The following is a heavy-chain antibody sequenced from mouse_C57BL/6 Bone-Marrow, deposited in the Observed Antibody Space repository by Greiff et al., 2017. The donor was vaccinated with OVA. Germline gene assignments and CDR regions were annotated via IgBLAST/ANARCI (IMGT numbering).Heavy chain of an antibody. Sequence: QVQLKQSGAELVRPGTSVKMSCKASGYTFTNYWIGWAKQRPGHGLEWIGDIYPSDSETHYNQKFKDKATLTVDKSSSTAYMQLSSLTSEDSAVYYCARGTTVVANYAMDYWGQGTSVTVSS. CDR1: GYTFTNYW. J-gene: IGHJ4*01. CDR3: ARGTTVVANYAMDY. D-gene: IGHD1-1*01. CDR2: IYPSDSET. V-gene: IGHV1-63*01.